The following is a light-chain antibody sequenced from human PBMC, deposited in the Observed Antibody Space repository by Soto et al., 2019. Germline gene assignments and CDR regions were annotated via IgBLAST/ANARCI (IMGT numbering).Light chain of an antibody. Sequence: DVVMTQTPLSLSVAPGQPASISCKSSQSLLHITGETFLFWYLQKPGQSPQLLIYEVSTRVSGVPDRFSGSGSGKDFTLEISRVETDDVGIYYCMQSTQLPPTFSQGTRLGIE. CDR2: EVS. J-gene: IGKJ5*01. CDR3: MQSTQLPPT. CDR1: QSLLHITGETF. V-gene: IGKV2D-29*02.